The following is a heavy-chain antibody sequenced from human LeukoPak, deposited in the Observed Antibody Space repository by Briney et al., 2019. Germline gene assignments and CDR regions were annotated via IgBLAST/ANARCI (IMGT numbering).Heavy chain of an antibody. Sequence: GGSLRLSCAASGFTFSSYAMHWVRQAPGKGLEWVAVISYDGSNKYYADSVKGRFTISRDNSKNTLYLQMNSLRAEDTAVYYCASLYSADYWGQGTPVTVSS. D-gene: IGHD1-26*01. V-gene: IGHV3-30-3*01. J-gene: IGHJ4*02. CDR2: ISYDGSNK. CDR1: GFTFSSYA. CDR3: ASLYSADY.